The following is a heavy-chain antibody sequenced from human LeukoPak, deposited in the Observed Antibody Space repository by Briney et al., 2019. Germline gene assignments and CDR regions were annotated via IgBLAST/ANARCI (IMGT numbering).Heavy chain of an antibody. CDR2: INTDGSTT. J-gene: IGHJ4*02. V-gene: IGHV3-74*01. CDR1: GFTFSNYW. CDR3: ARVESGSCSSTRCRSIDY. D-gene: IGHD2-2*01. Sequence: RGGSLRLSCAASGFTFSNYWMHWVRQTPGKGLVWVSRINTDGSTTHYAASVKGRFTISRDNAKNTLYVQMNSLRVEDTAVYYCARVESGSCSSTRCRSIDYWGQGTLVTVSS.